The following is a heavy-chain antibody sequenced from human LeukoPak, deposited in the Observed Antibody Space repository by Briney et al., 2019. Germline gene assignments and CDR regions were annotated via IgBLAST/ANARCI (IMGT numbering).Heavy chain of an antibody. D-gene: IGHD1-26*01. CDR2: INSDGSST. J-gene: IGHJ4*02. CDR1: GFTFSSYA. CDR3: AKGGSYTIDY. V-gene: IGHV3-74*01. Sequence: GGSLRLSCAASGFTFSSYAMSWVRQAPGKGLVWVSRINSDGSSTSYADSVKGRFTISRDNAKNTLHLQMKSLTVEDTAVYYCAKGGSYTIDYWGQGILVSVSS.